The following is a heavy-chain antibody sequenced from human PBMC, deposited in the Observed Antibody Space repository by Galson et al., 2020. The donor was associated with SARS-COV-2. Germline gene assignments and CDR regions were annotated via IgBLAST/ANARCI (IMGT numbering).Heavy chain of an antibody. J-gene: IGHJ6*02. Sequence: SGPTLEKPTQTLTLTCTFSGFSLSTSGMRVSWIRQPPGKALEWLARIDWDDDKFYCTSLKTRLTISKDTSKNQVVLTMTNMDPVDTATYYCARELYDILAGYYYGMDVWGQGTTVTVSS. D-gene: IGHD3-9*01. CDR1: GFSLSTSGMR. V-gene: IGHV2-70*04. CDR3: ARELYDILAGYYYGMDV. CDR2: IDWDDDK.